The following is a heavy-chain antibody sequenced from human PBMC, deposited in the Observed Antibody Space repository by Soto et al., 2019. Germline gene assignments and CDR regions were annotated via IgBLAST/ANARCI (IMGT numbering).Heavy chain of an antibody. CDR3: ARVADPGYFFDF. Sequence: SETLSLTCSVSGGSISNHYWSWIRQPPGKGLEWIGYIFYSGSTNYNPSLKSRVTISVDTSENQFSLKLSSVTAADTAVYYCARVADPGYFFDFWGHGTLVTVSS. V-gene: IGHV4-59*11. CDR1: GGSISNHY. D-gene: IGHD3-10*01. J-gene: IGHJ4*01. CDR2: IFYSGST.